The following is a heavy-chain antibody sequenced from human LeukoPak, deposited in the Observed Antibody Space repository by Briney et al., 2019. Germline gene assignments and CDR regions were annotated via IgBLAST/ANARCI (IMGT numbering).Heavy chain of an antibody. CDR1: GYSFTSYW. V-gene: IGHV5-51*01. D-gene: IGHD3-3*01. CDR2: IYPGDSDT. Sequence: HGESLKISCKGSGYSFTSYWIGWVRQRPVKGLEWMGIIYPGDSDTRYSPSFQGQVTISVDKSISTAYVQWSSLKASDTAMYYCARCPLESGGFDYWGQGTLVTVSS. CDR3: ARCPLESGGFDY. J-gene: IGHJ4*02.